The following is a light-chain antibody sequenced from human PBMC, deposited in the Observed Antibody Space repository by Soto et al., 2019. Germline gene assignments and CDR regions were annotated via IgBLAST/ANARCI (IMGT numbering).Light chain of an antibody. V-gene: IGLV2-14*03. CDR2: DVS. J-gene: IGLJ1*01. CDR1: SSDVGGYNY. Sequence: QSALTQPASVSGAPGQSIAISCTGTSSDVGGYNYVSWYQHHPGKAAKLMVYDVSNRPSGVSNRFSGSKSGNTASLTISGLQAEDEADYYCSSYTSSSTYVFGTGTQLTVL. CDR3: SSYTSSSTYV.